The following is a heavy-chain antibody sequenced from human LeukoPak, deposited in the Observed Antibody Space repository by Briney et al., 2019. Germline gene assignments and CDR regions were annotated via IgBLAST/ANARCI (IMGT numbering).Heavy chain of an antibody. Sequence: PGGSLRLSCAASGFTFSSYSMNWVRQAPGKGLEWVSYISSSSSTIYYADSVKGRFTISRDNAKNSLYLQMNSLRAKDTAVYYCARPHYYYDSSGYSSWGQETLVTVSS. CDR3: ARPHYYYDSSGYSS. CDR1: GFTFSSYS. CDR2: ISSSSSTI. D-gene: IGHD3-22*01. J-gene: IGHJ5*02. V-gene: IGHV3-48*04.